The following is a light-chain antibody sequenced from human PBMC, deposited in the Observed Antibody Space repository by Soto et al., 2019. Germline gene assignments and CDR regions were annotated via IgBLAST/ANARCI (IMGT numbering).Light chain of an antibody. CDR3: GAWDSSLSGVV. CDR1: SSNIGNNY. J-gene: IGLJ2*01. Sequence: QSALTQPPSVSAAPGQKVTISCSGSSSNIGNNYVSWYQQLPGTAPKLLIYDNDKRPSGIPDRFSGSKSGTSATLDITGLQTGDEADYYCGAWDSSLSGVVFAGGTKLTVL. CDR2: DND. V-gene: IGLV1-51*01.